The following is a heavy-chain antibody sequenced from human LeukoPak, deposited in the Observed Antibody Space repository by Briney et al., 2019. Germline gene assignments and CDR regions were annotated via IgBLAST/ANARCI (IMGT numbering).Heavy chain of an antibody. CDR1: GGTFSSYA. CDR2: IIPILGIA. Sequence: SVKVSCKASGGTFSSYAISWVRQAPGQGLEWMGRIIPILGIANYAQKFQGRVTITADKSTSTAYMELSSLRSEDTAVYYCARDPGIAVAGPGWNWFDPWGQGTLVTVSS. D-gene: IGHD6-19*01. CDR3: ARDPGIAVAGPGWNWFDP. V-gene: IGHV1-69*04. J-gene: IGHJ5*02.